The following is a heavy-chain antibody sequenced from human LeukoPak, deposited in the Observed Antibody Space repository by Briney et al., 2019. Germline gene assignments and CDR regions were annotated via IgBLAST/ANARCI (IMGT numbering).Heavy chain of an antibody. J-gene: IGHJ4*02. D-gene: IGHD6-13*01. CDR1: GFTVSSNY. CDR2: IYDDGNT. V-gene: IGHV3-53*01. Sequence: GGSLRLSCAASGFTVSSNYVTWVRQAPGKGLEWVSVIYDDGNTHYAGSVKGRFTVSRDITKNTVYLQMNYLRADDTAVYYCARDLQTAAALDYWGRGALVAVSS. CDR3: ARDLQTAAALDY.